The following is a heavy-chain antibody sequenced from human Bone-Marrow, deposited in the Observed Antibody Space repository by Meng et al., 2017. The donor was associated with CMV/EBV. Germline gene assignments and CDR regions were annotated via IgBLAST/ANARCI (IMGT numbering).Heavy chain of an antibody. J-gene: IGHJ5*02. CDR3: ARSPCSSTSCYIVNWFDP. Sequence: TFTGDYMHWVRPAPGQGLEWMGWINPNSGGTNYAQKFQGRVTMTRDTSISTAYMELSRLRSDDTAVYYCARSPCSSTSCYIVNWFDPWGQGTLVTISS. D-gene: IGHD2-2*02. V-gene: IGHV1-2*02. CDR2: INPNSGGT. CDR1: TFTGDY.